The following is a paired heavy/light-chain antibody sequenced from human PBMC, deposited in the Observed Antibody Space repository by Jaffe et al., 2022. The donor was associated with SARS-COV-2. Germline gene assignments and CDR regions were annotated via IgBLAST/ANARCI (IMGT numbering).Heavy chain of an antibody. CDR2: TYRTGST. V-gene: IGHV4-61*02. J-gene: IGHJ4*02. CDR1: GDSISSGSHY. Sequence: QVQLQESGPRLVKPSQTLFLTCTVSGDSISSGSHYWSWVRQPAGKGLEWIGRTYRTGSTHYNPSLKSRVTISVDTSKNQFSLKLASVTAADTAVYYCVRGPHDVLTLGLLDYWGQGTLVSVSS. D-gene: IGHD3-9*01. CDR3: VRGPHDVLTLGLLDY.
Light chain of an antibody. V-gene: IGLV2-11*01. CDR1: SSHACCNYY. CDR2: DVN. J-gene: IGLJ2*01. Sequence: QSALTQPRSVSGSPGQSVTISCSGISSHACCNYYVSWYQQHPGNAPRLMIFDVNNRPSGVPARFSGSKSGNTASLTISGLQTEDEADYHCFSYAGNYTWLFGGGTKLTVL. CDR3: FSYAGNYTWL.